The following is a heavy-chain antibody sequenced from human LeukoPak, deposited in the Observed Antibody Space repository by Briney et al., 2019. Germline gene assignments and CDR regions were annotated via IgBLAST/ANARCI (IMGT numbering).Heavy chain of an antibody. CDR2: INHSGST. D-gene: IGHD6-19*01. V-gene: IGHV4-34*01. J-gene: IGHJ5*02. Sequence: KPSETLSLTCAVYGGSFSGYYWSWIRQPPGKGLEWIGEINHSGSTNYNPSLKSRVTILVDTSKNQFSLKLSSVTAADTAVYYCARGQHWLVHWFDPWGQGTLVTVSS. CDR1: GGSFSGYY. CDR3: ARGQHWLVHWFDP.